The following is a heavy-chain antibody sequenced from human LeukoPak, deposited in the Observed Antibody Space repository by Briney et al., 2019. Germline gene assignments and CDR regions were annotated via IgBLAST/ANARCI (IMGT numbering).Heavy chain of an antibody. CDR3: ARHCTYGSGTYVPFDY. CDR2: LYYSGNT. J-gene: IGHJ4*02. Sequence: SETLSLTCTVSGDSITSRNYYWAWIRQPPGKGLEWIGSLYYSGNTYYSPSLKSRVTISVDTPKNQFSLKLSSVTAADTAVYYCARHCTYGSGTYVPFDYWGQGILVTVSS. CDR1: GDSITSRNYY. D-gene: IGHD3-10*01. V-gene: IGHV4-39*01.